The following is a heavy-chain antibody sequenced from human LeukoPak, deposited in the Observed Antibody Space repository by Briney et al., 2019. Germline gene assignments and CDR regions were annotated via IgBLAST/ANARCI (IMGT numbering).Heavy chain of an antibody. D-gene: IGHD2-21*02. Sequence: GGSLRLSCAASGFTFSSYGMHWVRQAPGKGLEWVAVISYDGSNKYYADSVKGRFTISRDNSKNTLYLQMNSLRAEDMAVYYCARSGGGDWHPDYWGQGTLVTVSS. CDR1: GFTFSSYG. CDR2: ISYDGSNK. J-gene: IGHJ4*02. V-gene: IGHV3-30*03. CDR3: ARSGGGDWHPDY.